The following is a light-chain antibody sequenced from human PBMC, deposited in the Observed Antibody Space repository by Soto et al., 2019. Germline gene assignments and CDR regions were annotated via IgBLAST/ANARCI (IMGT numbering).Light chain of an antibody. CDR1: ESLFGF. J-gene: IGKJ2*01. CDR3: QSYNDWPFA. CDR2: GGS. Sequence: DIVLTQSPDTLSVSPGDRVTLSCRASESLFGFLAWYQQKPGQAPRLLMYGGSTRATGVPARFSGGGSATDFTLTISSLQPEDSAFYFCQSYNDWPFASGLGTRLEI. V-gene: IGKV3-15*01.